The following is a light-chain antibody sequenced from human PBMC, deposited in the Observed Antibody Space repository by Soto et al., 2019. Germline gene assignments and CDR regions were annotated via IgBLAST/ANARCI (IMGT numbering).Light chain of an antibody. Sequence: DIQMTQSPSSLSASVGDRVTITCRASQSISSYLNWYQQKPGKVPKLLIYAASSLQSGVPSRFSGSGSGTDFTLTISSLQPEDFATYYCQQSYSTPRPFGPGTKVEIK. CDR3: QQSYSTPRP. CDR2: AAS. CDR1: QSISSY. J-gene: IGKJ1*01. V-gene: IGKV1-39*01.